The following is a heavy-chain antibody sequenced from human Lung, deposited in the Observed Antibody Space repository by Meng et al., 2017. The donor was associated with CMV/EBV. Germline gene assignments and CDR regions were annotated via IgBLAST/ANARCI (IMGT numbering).Heavy chain of an antibody. D-gene: IGHD6-6*01. CDR2: ISYDGSNK. CDR3: ARDHLMYSSSSSLAA. J-gene: IGHJ4*02. Sequence: SXKISXAASGFPFSTYTMHWVRQAPGKGLEWVAIISYDGSNKNYADSVKGRFTVSRDNSKNTLYLEMTNLRAEDTAIYYCARDHLMYSSSSSLAAWGQGALVTVSS. V-gene: IGHV3-30*04. CDR1: GFPFSTYT.